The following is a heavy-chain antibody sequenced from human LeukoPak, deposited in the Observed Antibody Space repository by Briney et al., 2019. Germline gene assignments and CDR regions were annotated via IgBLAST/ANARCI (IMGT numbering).Heavy chain of an antibody. CDR1: GDSIHILHHF. D-gene: IGHD4-23*01. Sequence: SETLSHPCTVSGDSIHILHHFWGWIRPHPGEGLEWIGYVNYIGSNFYNPSLKSRVIISLDTSKNQISRNLTTVTAADTAVYYCAREGGNFDFDYWGQGSLVTVSS. CDR3: AREGGNFDFDY. J-gene: IGHJ4*02. CDR2: VNYIGSN. V-gene: IGHV4-31*03.